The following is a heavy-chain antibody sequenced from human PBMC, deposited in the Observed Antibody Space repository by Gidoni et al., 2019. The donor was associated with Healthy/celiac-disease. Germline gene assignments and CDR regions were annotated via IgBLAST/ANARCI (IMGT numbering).Heavy chain of an antibody. CDR2: ISSSGSTI. CDR3: ARDLGYSGYEYYFDY. V-gene: IGHV3-11*01. D-gene: IGHD5-12*01. CDR1: GFTFSDYY. Sequence: QVQLVESGGGLVKTGGYLRRSCAASGFTFSDYYMSWIRQAPGKGLGWVSYISSSGSTIYYADSVKGRFTISRDNAKNSLYLQMNSLRAEDTAVYYCARDLGYSGYEYYFDYWGQGTLVTVSS. J-gene: IGHJ4*02.